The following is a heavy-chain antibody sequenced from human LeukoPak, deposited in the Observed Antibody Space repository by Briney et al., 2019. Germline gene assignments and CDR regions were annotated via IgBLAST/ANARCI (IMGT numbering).Heavy chain of an antibody. Sequence: GESLKISCKGSGYSFTSYCIGWVRQMPGKGLEWMGIIYPGDSDTRYSPSFQGQVTISADKSISTAYLQWSSLKASDTAMYYCARHTTVTTPKTKYYYYGMDVWGQGTTVTVSS. D-gene: IGHD4-17*01. J-gene: IGHJ6*02. CDR1: GYSFTSYC. CDR3: ARHTTVTTPKTKYYYYGMDV. CDR2: IYPGDSDT. V-gene: IGHV5-51*01.